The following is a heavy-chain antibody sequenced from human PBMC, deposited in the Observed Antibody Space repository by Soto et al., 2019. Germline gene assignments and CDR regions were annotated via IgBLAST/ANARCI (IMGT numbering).Heavy chain of an antibody. CDR1: GNPSTRYW. CDR3: PLFFTSPGLGHYGPDG. Sequence: ESMKRSCKGSGNPSTRYWPGRVRQMPGKRLEWMGIIYPGDSDTIYSPSFQGQVTISADKSISTAYLQWSSLKASDTALYYCPLFFTSPGLGHYGPDGQGQGSPVT. J-gene: IGHJ6*02. D-gene: IGHD3-3*01. CDR2: IYPGDSDT. V-gene: IGHV5-51*01.